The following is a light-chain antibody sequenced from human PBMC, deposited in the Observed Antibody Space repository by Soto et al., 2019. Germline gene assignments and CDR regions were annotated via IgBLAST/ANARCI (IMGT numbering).Light chain of an antibody. CDR1: QSVSSN. V-gene: IGKV3-15*01. J-gene: IGKJ1*01. Sequence: IVMTQSPATLSVSPGERATLSCRASQSVSSNLAWYQQKPGQAPRLLIYGASTRAAGIPARFSGSGSGTEFTLTISSLQSEDFAVYYCQQYDYWPPWTFGQGTKVEI. CDR2: GAS. CDR3: QQYDYWPPWT.